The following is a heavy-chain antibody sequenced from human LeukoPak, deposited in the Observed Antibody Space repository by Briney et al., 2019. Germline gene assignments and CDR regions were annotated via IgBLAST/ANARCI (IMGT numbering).Heavy chain of an antibody. CDR1: GFTFRKYW. V-gene: IGHV3-21*04. CDR2: ISSSSSYI. J-gene: IGHJ4*02. D-gene: IGHD3-22*01. CDR3: AREKPFYDSSGYYYPIAFDY. Sequence: AGGSLRLSCAASGFTFRKYWMSWVRQAPGKGLEWVSSISSSSSYIYYADSVKGRFTISRDNAKNSLYLQMNSLRAEDTALYYCAREKPFYDSSGYYYPIAFDYWGQGTLVTVSS.